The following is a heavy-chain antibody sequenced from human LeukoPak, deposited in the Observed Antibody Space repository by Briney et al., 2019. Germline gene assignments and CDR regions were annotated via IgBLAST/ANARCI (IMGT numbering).Heavy chain of an antibody. CDR2: ISYDGSNK. V-gene: IGHV3-30*04. Sequence: GRSLRLSCAASGFTFSSYAMHWVRQAPGKGLEWVAFISYDGSNKYYADSVKGRFTISRDNSKNTLYLQMNSLRAEDTAVYYCAREGIAVADYYFDYWGQGTLVTVSS. CDR3: AREGIAVADYYFDY. CDR1: GFTFSSYA. J-gene: IGHJ4*02. D-gene: IGHD6-19*01.